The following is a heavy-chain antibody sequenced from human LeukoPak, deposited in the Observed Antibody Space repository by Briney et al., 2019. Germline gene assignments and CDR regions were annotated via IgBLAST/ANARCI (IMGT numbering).Heavy chain of an antibody. V-gene: IGHV4-39*01. CDR2: MYYSGST. Sequence: SETLSLTCTVSGGSISNSSYYWGWIRQPPGKGLEWIRSMYYSGSTYYNPSLKSRATISVHTSKNQFSLKLSSVTAADTAVYYCARHGRMGTINPSYWGQGTQVTVSS. CDR3: ARHGRMGTINPSY. J-gene: IGHJ4*02. D-gene: IGHD5-24*01. CDR1: GGSISNSSYY.